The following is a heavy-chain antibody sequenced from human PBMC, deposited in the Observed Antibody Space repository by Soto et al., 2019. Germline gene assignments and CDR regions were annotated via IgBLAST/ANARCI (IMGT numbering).Heavy chain of an antibody. V-gene: IGHV4-59*01. CDR1: GGSISSYY. CDR3: ARAVLPATAPFDY. Sequence: SVTLPLTCTVSGGSISSYYWSWIRQPPGKGLEWIGYIYYSGSTNYNPSLQSRVTISVDTSKNQFSLKLSSVTAADTAVYYCARAVLPATAPFDYWGQGTLVTVSS. CDR2: IYYSGST. J-gene: IGHJ4*02. D-gene: IGHD2-2*01.